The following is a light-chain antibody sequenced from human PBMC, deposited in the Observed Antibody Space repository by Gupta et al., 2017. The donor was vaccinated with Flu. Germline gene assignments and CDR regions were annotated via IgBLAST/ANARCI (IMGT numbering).Light chain of an antibody. V-gene: IGKV1-5*03. CDR3: QQYNNYSPYT. J-gene: IGKJ2*01. CDR1: QSVSTW. Sequence: DRVTITCRASQSVSTWLAWYQLKPGKAPKLLIYKASNLENGVPSRFTGSGTGTEFTLTISSLQPNDSATYYCQQYNNYSPYTFGQGTKLEIK. CDR2: KAS.